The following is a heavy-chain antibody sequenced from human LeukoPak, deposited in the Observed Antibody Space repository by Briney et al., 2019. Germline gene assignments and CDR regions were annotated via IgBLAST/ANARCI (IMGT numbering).Heavy chain of an antibody. CDR3: VKDYE. Sequence: GGSLRLSCAASGFTFGSYGMTWVRQARGKGLDWVAFIGFDGTTKYYGASAKGRFTISRDNSKNSLYLQMNSLRAEDTAVYYCVKDYEWGQGTLVTVSS. V-gene: IGHV3-30*02. D-gene: IGHD3-16*01. CDR1: GFTFGSYG. CDR2: IGFDGTTK. J-gene: IGHJ4*02.